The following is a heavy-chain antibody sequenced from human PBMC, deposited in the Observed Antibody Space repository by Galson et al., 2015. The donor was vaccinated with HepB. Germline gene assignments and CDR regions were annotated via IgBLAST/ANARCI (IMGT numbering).Heavy chain of an antibody. J-gene: IGHJ6*03. V-gene: IGHV3-30*03. CDR2: ISYDGSNK. Sequence: SLRLSCAASGFSFSSYGMHWVRQAPGKGLEWVALISYDGSNKYYADSVKGRFTVSRDNTENSVFLQMNSLRVDDTAVYYCARVSTMTSRDYYMDVWGKGTTVIVS. CDR3: ARVSTMTSRDYYMDV. CDR1: GFSFSSYG. D-gene: IGHD3-3*01.